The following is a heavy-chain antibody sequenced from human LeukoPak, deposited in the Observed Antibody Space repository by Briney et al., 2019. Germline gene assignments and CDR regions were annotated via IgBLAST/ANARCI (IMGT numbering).Heavy chain of an antibody. CDR2: INPSGGST. CDR1: GYTFTSYY. V-gene: IGHV1-46*01. Sequence: ASVKVSCKASGYTFTSYYMHWVRQAPGQGLEWMGIINPSGGSTSYAQKFQGRVTMTRNTSISTAYMELSSLRSEDTAVYYCARGVDSSPHRPKLRDDYWGQGTLVTVSS. D-gene: IGHD6-13*01. CDR3: ARGVDSSPHRPKLRDDY. J-gene: IGHJ4*02.